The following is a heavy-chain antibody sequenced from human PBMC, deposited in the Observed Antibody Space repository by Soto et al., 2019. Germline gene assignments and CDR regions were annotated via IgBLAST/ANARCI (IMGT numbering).Heavy chain of an antibody. CDR2: INPNSGGT. Sequence: ASVKVSCKASGYTFTGYYMHWVRQAPGQGLEWMGWINPNSGGTNYPQKFQGRVTMTRDTSISTAYMELSRLRSDDTAVYYCARWGYCSGGSCYSHPLYYYYGMDVWGQGTTVTVSS. D-gene: IGHD2-15*01. J-gene: IGHJ6*02. CDR1: GYTFTGYY. V-gene: IGHV1-2*02. CDR3: ARWGYCSGGSCYSHPLYYYYGMDV.